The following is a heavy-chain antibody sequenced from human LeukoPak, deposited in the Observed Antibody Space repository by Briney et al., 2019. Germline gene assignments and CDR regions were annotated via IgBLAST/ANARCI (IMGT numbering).Heavy chain of an antibody. CDR1: GFTFSSYC. V-gene: IGHV3-21*01. Sequence: GGSLRLSCAASGFTFSSYCMDWVRQTPGKGLEWVSSISSSSSYIYYADSVKGRFTISRDNAKNSLYLQMNSLRAGDTGVYYCARVTVRGYYMDVWGKGTTVTISS. J-gene: IGHJ6*03. D-gene: IGHD3-10*01. CDR2: ISSSSSYI. CDR3: ARVTVRGYYMDV.